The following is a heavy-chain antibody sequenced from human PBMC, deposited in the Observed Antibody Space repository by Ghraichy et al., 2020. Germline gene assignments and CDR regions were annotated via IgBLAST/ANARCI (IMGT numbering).Heavy chain of an antibody. Sequence: GESLNISCSASGFTFSNYALHWVRQDPGKGLQFVSSINGNGVDTLYADSVKGRFSVSRDNSKNTLYLQMAGLRVEDTGLYYCVRGDASGWNPLDSWGQGTQVILSS. V-gene: IGHV3-64D*06. D-gene: IGHD6-19*01. CDR3: VRGDASGWNPLDS. J-gene: IGHJ4*02. CDR1: GFTFSNYA. CDR2: INGNGVDT.